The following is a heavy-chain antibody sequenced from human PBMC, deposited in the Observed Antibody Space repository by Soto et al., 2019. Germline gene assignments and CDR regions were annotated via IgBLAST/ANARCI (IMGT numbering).Heavy chain of an antibody. J-gene: IGHJ6*02. D-gene: IGHD3-9*01. CDR3: ARADLTDYYYGMDV. V-gene: IGHV4-30-4*01. CDR1: GGSISSGDYY. Sequence: PSETLSLTCTVSGGSISSGDYYWSWIRQPPGKGLEWIGYIYYSGSTYYNPSLKSRVTISVDTSKNQFSLKLSSVTAADTAVYYCARADLTDYYYGMDVWGQGTTVTVSS. CDR2: IYYSGST.